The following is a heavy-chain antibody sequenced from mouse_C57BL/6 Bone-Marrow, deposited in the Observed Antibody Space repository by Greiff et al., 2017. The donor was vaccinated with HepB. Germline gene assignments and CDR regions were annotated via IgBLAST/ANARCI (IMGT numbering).Heavy chain of an antibody. V-gene: IGHV5-9*01. D-gene: IGHD2-3*01. CDR3: ARRDDGYSLAWFAY. J-gene: IGHJ3*01. Sequence: EVQVVESGGGLVMPGGSLQLSCAASGFTFSSSTMSWVRQTPAKRLAWVATISGGGGNTYYPDSVKGRLTISSDNAKNTLYLQMSSLRSEDTALYYCARRDDGYSLAWFAYWGQGTLVTVSA. CDR1: GFTFSSST. CDR2: ISGGGGNT.